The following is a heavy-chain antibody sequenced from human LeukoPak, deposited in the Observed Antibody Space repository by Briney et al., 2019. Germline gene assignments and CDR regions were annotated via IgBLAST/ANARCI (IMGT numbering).Heavy chain of an antibody. CDR1: GGSISSYY. D-gene: IGHD3-16*01. CDR3: ARQGTYYDKIYYFDY. Sequence: PSETLSLTCTVSGGSISSYYWSWLRQPPGKGLEWIGYIYYSGSTNYNPSLKSRVSISVDTSKNQFSLKVSAVTAADTAVYYCARQGTYYDKIYYFDYWGQGTLVTVSS. V-gene: IGHV4-59*08. J-gene: IGHJ4*02. CDR2: IYYSGST.